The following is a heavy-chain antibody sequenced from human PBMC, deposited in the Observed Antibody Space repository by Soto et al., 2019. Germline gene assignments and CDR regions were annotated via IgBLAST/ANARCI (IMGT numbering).Heavy chain of an antibody. D-gene: IGHD6-19*01. J-gene: IGHJ4*02. Sequence: EVQLLESGGGLVQPGGSLRLSCAASGFTFSCYAMSWVRQAPGKGLEWVSVISGSGGSTYYADSVKGRFTISRDNSKNTLYLQMNRLRAEDTAVYYCASRSSGWYCDYWGQGTLVTVSS. CDR2: ISGSGGST. CDR3: ASRSSGWYCDY. CDR1: GFTFSCYA. V-gene: IGHV3-23*01.